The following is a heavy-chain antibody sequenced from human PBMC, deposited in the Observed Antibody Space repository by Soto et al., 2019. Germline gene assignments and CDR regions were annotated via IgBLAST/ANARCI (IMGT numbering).Heavy chain of an antibody. CDR3: VTNAAYCSGNSCYDFDY. Sequence: SETLSLTCTVSGGSISSSSNYYWGWIRQPPGKGLEWIGSIYYSGNTYYKPSLKSRVTLSVDTSKNQFSLNLSSVTAADTAMYYCVTNAAYCSGNSCYDFDYWGQGTLVTVSS. D-gene: IGHD2-2*01. V-gene: IGHV4-39*01. J-gene: IGHJ4*02. CDR2: IYYSGNT. CDR1: GGSISSSSNYY.